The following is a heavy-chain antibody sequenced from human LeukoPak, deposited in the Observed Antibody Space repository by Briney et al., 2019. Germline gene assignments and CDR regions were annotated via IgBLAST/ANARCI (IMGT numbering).Heavy chain of an antibody. D-gene: IGHD5-18*01. Sequence: PSETLSLTCTVSGGSVSSGSYYWSWIRQPPGKGLEWIGYIYYSGSTNYNPSLKSRVTISVDTSKNQFSLKLSSVTAADTAVYYCARDLGPPTAMVDYWSQGTLVTVSS. CDR2: IYYSGST. CDR3: ARDLGPPTAMVDY. J-gene: IGHJ4*02. CDR1: GGSVSSGSYY. V-gene: IGHV4-61*01.